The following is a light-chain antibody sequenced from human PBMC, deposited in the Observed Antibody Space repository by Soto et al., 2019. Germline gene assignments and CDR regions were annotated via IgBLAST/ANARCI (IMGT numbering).Light chain of an antibody. Sequence: QSALAQPSSVSVSPGQSITISCTGTSTDVGGYNYVSWYQHHSGKAPKLLIYEVTNRPSGISDRFYGSKSVNTASLTISGLQAEDASGYYCGSYSSTDTPFVFGTGTKLTVL. J-gene: IGLJ1*01. CDR3: GSYSSTDTPFV. CDR1: STDVGGYNY. CDR2: EVT. V-gene: IGLV2-14*01.